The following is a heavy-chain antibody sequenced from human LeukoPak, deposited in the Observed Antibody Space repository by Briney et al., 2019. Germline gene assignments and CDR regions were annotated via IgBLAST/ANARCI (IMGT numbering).Heavy chain of an antibody. CDR2: IKRDGSEK. J-gene: IGHJ4*02. Sequence: GGSLRLSCAASGFTFSNYWMSWVRQAPGKGLEWVANIKRDGSEKYYVDSVKGRFTISRDNAKNSLYLQMNSLRAEDTAVYYCARTLFGDYWGQGTLATVSS. V-gene: IGHV3-7*04. D-gene: IGHD3-10*01. CDR1: GFTFSNYW. CDR3: ARTLFGDY.